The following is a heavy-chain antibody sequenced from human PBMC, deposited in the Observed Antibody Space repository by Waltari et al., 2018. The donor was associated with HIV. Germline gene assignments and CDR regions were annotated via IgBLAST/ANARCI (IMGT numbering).Heavy chain of an antibody. J-gene: IGHJ5*02. D-gene: IGHD6-19*01. CDR2: IDYSGST. V-gene: IGHV4-39*07. CDR3: ARDLPYSSGWYTKIWFDP. CDR1: GGSISSSSYY. Sequence: QLQLQESGPGLVKPSETLSLTCTVSGGSISSSSYYLCWIRQPPGSGLEWSGSIDYSGSTYYSPSLKTRFTISGDTSKNQFALKLSSVTAADTAVYYCARDLPYSSGWYTKIWFDPWGQGTLVTVAS.